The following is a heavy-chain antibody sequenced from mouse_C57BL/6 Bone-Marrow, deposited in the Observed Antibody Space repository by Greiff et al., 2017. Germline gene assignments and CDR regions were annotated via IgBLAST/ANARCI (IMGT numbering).Heavy chain of an antibody. D-gene: IGHD1-1*01. J-gene: IGHJ3*01. CDR3: ARQEYYGSSYPFAY. V-gene: IGHV5-17*01. Sequence: EVQVVESGGGLVKPGGSLKLSCAASGFTFSDYGMHWVRQAPEKGLEWVAYISSGSSTIYYADTVKGRFTISRDNAKNTLFLQMTSLRSEDTAMXYCARQEYYGSSYPFAYWGQGTLVTVSA. CDR2: ISSGSSTI. CDR1: GFTFSDYG.